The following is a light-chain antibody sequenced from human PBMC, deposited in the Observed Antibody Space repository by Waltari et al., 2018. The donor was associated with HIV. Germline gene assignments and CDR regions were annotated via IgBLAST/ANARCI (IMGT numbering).Light chain of an antibody. J-gene: IGKJ1*01. CDR3: QQYGNSWT. V-gene: IGKV3-20*01. Sequence: ETVLTQSPGTLSLSPGEGATLSCRASQSLTTSYLAWFQQKSGQAPRLLISGISSRATGIPDRFSGSGSGTDFTLTISRLEPEDSAVYFCQQYGNSWTFGQGTKVEIK. CDR1: QSLTTSY. CDR2: GIS.